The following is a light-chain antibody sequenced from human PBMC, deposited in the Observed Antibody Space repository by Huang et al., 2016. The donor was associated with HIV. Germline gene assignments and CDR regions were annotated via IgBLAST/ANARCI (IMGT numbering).Light chain of an antibody. CDR1: QSVSSSY. CDR2: GAS. V-gene: IGKV3-20*01. Sequence: LSCRASQSVSSSYLAWYQQKPGQAPRLLIYGASSRATDIPDRFSGSGSGTDFTLTISRLEPEDFAVYYCQHYGNSPQTFGQGTKLEIK. J-gene: IGKJ2*01. CDR3: QHYGNSPQT.